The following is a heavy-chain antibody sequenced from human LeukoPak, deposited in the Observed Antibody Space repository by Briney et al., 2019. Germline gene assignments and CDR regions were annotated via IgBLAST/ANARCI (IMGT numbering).Heavy chain of an antibody. CDR3: ARGPHGGYGMDV. J-gene: IGHJ6*04. CDR2: ISSSSSYI. Sequence: PGGSLRLSCAASGFTFSSYSMNWVRQAPGKGLEWVSSISSSSSYIYYADSVKGRFTISRDNAKNSLYLQMNSLRAEDTAVYYCARGPHGGYGMDVWGKGATVTVSS. V-gene: IGHV3-21*01. CDR1: GFTFSSYS.